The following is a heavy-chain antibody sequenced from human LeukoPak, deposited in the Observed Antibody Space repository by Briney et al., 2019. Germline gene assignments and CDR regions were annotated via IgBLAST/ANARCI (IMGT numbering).Heavy chain of an antibody. V-gene: IGHV3-23*01. CDR3: AKDVRRDYYYYYGMDV. CDR2: ISNTGGST. D-gene: IGHD4-17*01. Sequence: GGSLRLSCAASGFSFNTYAMSWVRQAPGKGLEWVSAISNTGGSTYYADSVKGRFAISRDKSKNTLSLQMNSLRAEDTAVYYCAKDVRRDYYYYYGMDVWGQGTTVTVSS. J-gene: IGHJ6*02. CDR1: GFSFNTYA.